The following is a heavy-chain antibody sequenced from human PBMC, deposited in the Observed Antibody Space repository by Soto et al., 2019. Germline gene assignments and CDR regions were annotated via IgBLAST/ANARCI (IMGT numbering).Heavy chain of an antibody. J-gene: IGHJ4*02. CDR2: TTDDGGRT. CDR1: GFSFSSYA. D-gene: IGHD3-10*01. Sequence: EVQLLESGGGLVEPGGSLRLSCTASGFSFSSYAMTWVRQAPGKGLEWVSSTTDDGGRTFYADSVKGRFTISRDNSNNRLYLERNGLRAEETALYCGAKGGGFGTGAYYNVAYWGQGTLVTVSS. V-gene: IGHV3-23*01. CDR3: AKGGGFGTGAYYNVAY.